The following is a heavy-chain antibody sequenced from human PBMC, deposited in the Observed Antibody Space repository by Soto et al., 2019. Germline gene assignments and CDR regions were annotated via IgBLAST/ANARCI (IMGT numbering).Heavy chain of an antibody. CDR2: ISNDGSIQ. J-gene: IGHJ6*02. D-gene: IGHD3-22*01. CDR1: GCTFSSYG. Sequence: QVQLMESGGSVLQPGRSLRLSCAASGCTFSSYGMHWVRQAPGKGLEWVTIISNDGSIQYYGDSVKGRFTVSRDNSKNTLFLEMNSLTAEDTATYYCAKDRRDSSGTCSRCFGREVWGQGTTVTVSS. CDR3: AKDRRDSSGTCSRCFGREV. V-gene: IGHV3-30*18.